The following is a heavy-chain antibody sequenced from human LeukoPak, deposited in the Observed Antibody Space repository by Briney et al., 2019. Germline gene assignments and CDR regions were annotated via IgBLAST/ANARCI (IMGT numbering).Heavy chain of an antibody. V-gene: IGHV4-59*01. D-gene: IGHD3-10*01. CDR1: GGSISSYY. CDR3: APNEKIRGVIAY. J-gene: IGHJ4*02. Sequence: NPSETLSLTCTVSGGSISSYYWSWIRQPPGKGLEWIGYIYYSGSTNYNPSLKSRVTISVDTSKNQFSLKLSSVTAADTAVYYCAPNEKIRGVIAYWGQGTLVTVSS. CDR2: IYYSGST.